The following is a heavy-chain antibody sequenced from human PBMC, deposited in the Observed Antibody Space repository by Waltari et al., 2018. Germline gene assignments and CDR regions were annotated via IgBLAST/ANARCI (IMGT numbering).Heavy chain of an antibody. J-gene: IGHJ3*02. CDR1: GGSLRCGEYY. CDR2: IYTSGRA. CDR3: ALVRVVNAFDI. Sequence: QVPLQESGPGLVKPFQNLSLTCTVSGGSLRCGEYYWGWIRQPAGKGLEGIGYIYTSGRATYNPSLKSRVSMSIDTFKNQFSLNLKSVTAADTAVYYCALVRVVNAFDIWGQGTMVTVSS. V-gene: IGHV4-61*09. D-gene: IGHD3-3*01.